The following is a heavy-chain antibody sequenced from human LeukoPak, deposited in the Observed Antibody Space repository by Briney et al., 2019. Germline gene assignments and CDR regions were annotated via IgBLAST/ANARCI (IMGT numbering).Heavy chain of an antibody. CDR3: AGALEYSSSSRPNDAFDI. CDR2: INHSGST. J-gene: IGHJ3*02. D-gene: IGHD6-6*01. V-gene: IGHV4-34*01. CDR1: GGSFSVYY. Sequence: KPSETLSLTCAVYGGSFSVYYWSWIRQPPGKGLEWIGEINHSGSTNYNPSLKSRVTISVDTSKNQFSLKLSSVTAADTAVYYCAGALEYSSSSRPNDAFDIWGQGTMVTVSS.